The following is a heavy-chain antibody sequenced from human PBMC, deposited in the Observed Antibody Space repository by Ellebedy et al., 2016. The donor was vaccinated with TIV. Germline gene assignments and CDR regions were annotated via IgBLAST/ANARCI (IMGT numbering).Heavy chain of an antibody. CDR2: IIPIFGTA. CDR1: GGTFSSYA. V-gene: IGHV1-69*13. Sequence: SVKVSXXASGGTFSSYAISWVRQAPGQGLEWMGGIIPIFGTANYAQKFQGRVTITADESTSTAYMELSSLRSEDTAVYYCAREEGGRFDPWGQGTLVTVSS. J-gene: IGHJ5*02. CDR3: AREEGGRFDP.